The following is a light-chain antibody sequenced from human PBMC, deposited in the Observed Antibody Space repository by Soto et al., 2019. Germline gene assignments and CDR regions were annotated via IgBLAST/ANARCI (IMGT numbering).Light chain of an antibody. CDR2: HVS. V-gene: IGLV2-14*01. CDR1: SSDVGAYNY. Sequence: QSALTQPASVSGSPGQSITISCTGTSSDVGAYNYVSWYQQHPAKIPKLMIYHVSNRPSGVSDRFSGSKSGNTASLTISGLQAEDEADYYRYSYTTSSTYVFGTGTKVTVL. J-gene: IGLJ1*01. CDR3: YSYTTSSTYV.